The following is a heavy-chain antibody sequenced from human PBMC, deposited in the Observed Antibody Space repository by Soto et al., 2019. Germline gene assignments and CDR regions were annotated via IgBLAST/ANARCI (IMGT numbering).Heavy chain of an antibody. J-gene: IGHJ3*02. CDR3: ARVRYESRGPELTPGPFDI. CDR1: GYTFTSYG. V-gene: IGHV1-18*01. CDR2: ISAYNGNT. D-gene: IGHD3-22*01. Sequence: ASVKVSCKASGYTFTSYGISWVRQAPGQGLEWMGWISAYNGNTNYAQKLQGRVTMTTDTSTRTAYMELRSLRSDDTAVYYCARVRYESRGPELTPGPFDIWGQGTTVTVSS.